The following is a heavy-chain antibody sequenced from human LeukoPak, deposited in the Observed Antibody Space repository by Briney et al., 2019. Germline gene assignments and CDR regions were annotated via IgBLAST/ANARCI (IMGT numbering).Heavy chain of an antibody. CDR1: GYTFTGYY. CDR3: ARSLDYSGSLWLDY. Sequence: ASVKVSCKASGYTFTGYYMHWVRQAPGQGLEWMVWINPNSGGTNYAQKFQGRVTMTRDTSISTAYMELSRLRSDDTAVYYCARSLDYSGSLWLDYWGQGTLVTVSS. CDR2: INPNSGGT. V-gene: IGHV1-2*02. D-gene: IGHD1-26*01. J-gene: IGHJ4*02.